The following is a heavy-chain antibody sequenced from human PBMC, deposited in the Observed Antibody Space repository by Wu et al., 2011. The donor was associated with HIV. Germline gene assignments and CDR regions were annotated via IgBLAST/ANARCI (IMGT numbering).Heavy chain of an antibody. Sequence: QVQLVQSGAAVKKPGSSVKVSCKASGGTFNSYGITWVRQAPGQGLEWMGGIIPIFGTANYAQKFQGRVTITADKSTSTAYMELSSLRSEDTAMYYCARDSVVMGTPGGQGTLVTVSS. D-gene: IGHD2-21*01. CDR1: GGTFNSYG. CDR2: IIPIFGTA. J-gene: IGHJ4*02. CDR3: ARDSVVMGTP. V-gene: IGHV1-69*06.